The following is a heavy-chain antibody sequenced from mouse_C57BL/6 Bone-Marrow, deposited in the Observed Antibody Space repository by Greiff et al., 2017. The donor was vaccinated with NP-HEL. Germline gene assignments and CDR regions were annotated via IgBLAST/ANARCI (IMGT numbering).Heavy chain of an antibody. V-gene: IGHV5-16*01. D-gene: IGHD1-1*01. CDR3: ARDQFLTSVEAWFAY. CDR1: GFTFSDYY. CDR2: INYDGSST. J-gene: IGHJ3*01. Sequence: EVKLQESEGGLVQPGSSMKLSCTASGFTFSDYYMAWVRQIPEKGLEWVAYINYDGSSTYYLDYLKSRFTISRDNAKNILYLQMSSLKSEDTATYYCARDQFLTSVEAWFAYWGQGTLVTVSA.